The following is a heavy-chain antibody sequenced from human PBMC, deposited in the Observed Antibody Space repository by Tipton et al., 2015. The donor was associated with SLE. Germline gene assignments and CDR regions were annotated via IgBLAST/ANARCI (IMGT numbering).Heavy chain of an antibody. CDR2: IYHSGIT. Sequence: GLVKPSETLSLTCTVSGGSLSSYYWSWIRQSPEKGLEWIAYIYHSGITNYNPSLRGRVTISLDSSRNQFSLNLTSVTAADTAVYYCARGDRQITVFGDWGQGTLVTVSS. J-gene: IGHJ4*02. CDR1: GGSLSSYY. D-gene: IGHD3-3*01. V-gene: IGHV4-59*12. CDR3: ARGDRQITVFGD.